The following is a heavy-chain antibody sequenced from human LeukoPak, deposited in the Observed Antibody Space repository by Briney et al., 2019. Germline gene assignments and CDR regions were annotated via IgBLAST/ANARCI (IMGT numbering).Heavy chain of an antibody. CDR3: ARTSEMATIHYYFDY. CDR2: ISSSSSTI. V-gene: IGHV3-48*04. D-gene: IGHD5-24*01. CDR1: EFIFSNYN. Sequence: PGGSLRLSCAASEFIFSNYNMKWVRQAPGKGLEWVSFISSSSSTIYHADSVKGRFTISRDNAKNSLYLQMNSLRAEDTAVYYCARTSEMATIHYYFDYWGQGTLVTVSS. J-gene: IGHJ4*02.